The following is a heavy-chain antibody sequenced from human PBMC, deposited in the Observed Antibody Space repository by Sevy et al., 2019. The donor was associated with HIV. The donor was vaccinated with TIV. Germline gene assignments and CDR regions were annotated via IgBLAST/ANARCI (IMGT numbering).Heavy chain of an antibody. CDR1: GYTFSDSGYY. CDR3: ARESYDFWTGPVDYDYGMDV. D-gene: IGHD3-3*01. J-gene: IGHJ6*02. CDR2: INPKSGAT. Sequence: ASVKVSCKASGYTFSDSGYYVHWVRQAPGQGLEWMGWINPKSGATNYAPKFQGRVTMTRDTSVSTANMELSRLTSDDTAVYYCARESYDFWTGPVDYDYGMDVWGQGTTVTVSS. V-gene: IGHV1-2*02.